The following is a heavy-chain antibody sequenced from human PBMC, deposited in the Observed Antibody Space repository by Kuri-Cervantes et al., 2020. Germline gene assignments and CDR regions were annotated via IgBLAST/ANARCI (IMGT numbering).Heavy chain of an antibody. CDR1: GFTFSSYW. D-gene: IGHD1-26*01. CDR3: ARGDPVHFGGSYGYYYYGMDV. J-gene: IGHJ6*02. CDR2: IKQDGSEK. Sequence: GESLKISCAASGFTFSSYWMSWVRQAPGKGLEWVANIKQDGSEKYYVDSVKGRFTISRDNAKNSLYLQMNSLRAEDTAVYYCARGDPVHFGGSYGYYYYGMDVWGQGTTVTVSS. V-gene: IGHV3-7*01.